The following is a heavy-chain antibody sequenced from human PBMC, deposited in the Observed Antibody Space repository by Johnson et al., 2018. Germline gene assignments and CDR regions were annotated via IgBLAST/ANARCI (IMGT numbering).Heavy chain of an antibody. CDR1: GFTFSSYA. J-gene: IGHJ6*03. CDR2: ISYDGRHN. CDR3: ARGYVNYTSCRRPISAYYMDV. D-gene: IGHD3-3*01. Sequence: QVQLVQSGGGVVQPGRSLGLCCAASGFTFSSYAMHWVRQAPGKGLEWVAVISYDGRHNYYVDSVKGRFIISIDNSKNHLYLQKNSLRVEDTVVYYCARGYVNYTSCRRPISAYYMDVWGEGTTVTVSS. V-gene: IGHV3-30*04.